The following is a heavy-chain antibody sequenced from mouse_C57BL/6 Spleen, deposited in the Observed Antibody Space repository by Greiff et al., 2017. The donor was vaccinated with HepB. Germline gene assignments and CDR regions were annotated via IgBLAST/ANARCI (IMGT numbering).Heavy chain of an antibody. V-gene: IGHV1-53*01. J-gene: IGHJ3*01. CDR1: GYTFTSYW. CDR2: INPSNGGT. Sequence: VKLQQPGTELVKPGASVKLSCKASGYTFTSYWMHWVKQRPGQGLEWIGNINPSNGGTNYNEKFKSKATLTVDKSSSTAYMQLSSLTSEDSAVYYCASASALSSPWFAYWGQGTLVTVSA. CDR3: ASASALSSPWFAY. D-gene: IGHD3-2*02.